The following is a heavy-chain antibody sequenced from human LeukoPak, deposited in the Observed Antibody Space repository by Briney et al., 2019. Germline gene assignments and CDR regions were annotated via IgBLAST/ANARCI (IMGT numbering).Heavy chain of an antibody. V-gene: IGHV3-48*01. Sequence: GGSLRLSCAASGFPFRRYSMNGVRQAPGKALEGVSYISSSSSTIYYADSVKGRFTISRDNAKNSLYLQMNSLRAEDTAVYYCAGNPTAYNWFDPWGQGTLVTVSS. J-gene: IGHJ5*02. CDR3: AGNPTAYNWFDP. D-gene: IGHD4-17*01. CDR1: GFPFRRYS. CDR2: ISSSSSTI.